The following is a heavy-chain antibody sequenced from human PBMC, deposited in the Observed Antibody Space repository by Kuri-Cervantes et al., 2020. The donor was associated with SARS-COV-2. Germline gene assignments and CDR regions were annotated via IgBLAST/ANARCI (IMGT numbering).Heavy chain of an antibody. D-gene: IGHD6-6*01. CDR1: GGSISSSNW. CDR3: AHRRHSSSQDFDY. Sequence: TLSLTCAVSGGSISSSNWWSWVRQPPGKALEWLALIYWDDDKRYSPSLKSRLTITKDTSKNQVVLTMTNMDPVDTATYYCAHRRHSSSQDFDYWGQGTLVTVSS. V-gene: IGHV2-5*08. J-gene: IGHJ4*02. CDR2: IYWDDDK.